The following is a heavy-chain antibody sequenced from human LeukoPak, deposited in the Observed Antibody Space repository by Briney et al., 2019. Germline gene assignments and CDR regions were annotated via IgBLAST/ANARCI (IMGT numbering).Heavy chain of an antibody. V-gene: IGHV4-59*01. CDR3: ARLRPPYYYYDSSGYIDY. Sequence: SSETLSLTCTVSGGSISSYYWSWIRQPPGKGLEWIGYIYYSGSTNYNPSLKSRVTISVDTSKNQFSLKLSSVTAADTAVYYCARLRPPYYYYDSSGYIDYWGQGTLVTVSS. CDR2: IYYSGST. CDR1: GGSISSYY. D-gene: IGHD3-22*01. J-gene: IGHJ4*02.